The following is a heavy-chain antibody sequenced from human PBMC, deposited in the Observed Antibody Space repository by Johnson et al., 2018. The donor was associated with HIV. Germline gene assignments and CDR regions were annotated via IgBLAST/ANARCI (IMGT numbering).Heavy chain of an antibody. D-gene: IGHD3-10*01. CDR2: ISYDGSDE. CDR3: TKVWGFYYGQYHDAFDI. J-gene: IGHJ3*02. Sequence: QVQLVESGGGVVQPGRSLRLSCAASGFTFSSYAIHWVRQAPAKGLAWVAVISYDGSDEYYSNSVKGRFTISRDNSKNTLYLQMNSLRPEDTAVYYCTKVWGFYYGQYHDAFDIWGQGTMVTVSS. CDR1: GFTFSSYA. V-gene: IGHV3-30*04.